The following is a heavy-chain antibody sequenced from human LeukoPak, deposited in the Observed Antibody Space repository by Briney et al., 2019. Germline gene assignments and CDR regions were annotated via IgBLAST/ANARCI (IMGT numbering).Heavy chain of an antibody. D-gene: IGHD4-11*01. CDR3: AKAGRNYHNWLDP. CDR1: GFDFSGYG. V-gene: IGHV3-30*18. CDR2: TSSDGTAK. Sequence: SGGSLILSCAASGFDFSGYGMHWVRQAPGKGLEWVAITSSDGTAKFYTDSVEGRFTVSRDNSKNMLYLQMSTLRAEDTAVYYCAKAGRNYHNWLDPWGQGTLVTVSS. J-gene: IGHJ5*02.